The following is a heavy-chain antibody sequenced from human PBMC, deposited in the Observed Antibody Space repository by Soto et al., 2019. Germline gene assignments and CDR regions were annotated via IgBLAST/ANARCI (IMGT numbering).Heavy chain of an antibody. CDR2: VNGDGSEK. J-gene: IGHJ4*02. D-gene: IGHD1-26*01. CDR1: GFTFSSYY. Sequence: EVQLVESGGGLVQPGGSLRLSCAASGFTFSSYYMSWVRQAQGKGVEWVANVNGDGSEKYYVDSVKGRFTVSRDNAKNPRFRQVTGLRPGDTGVYSCAKGGGAGIDYWGEGTL. V-gene: IGHV3-7*01. CDR3: AKGGGAGIDY.